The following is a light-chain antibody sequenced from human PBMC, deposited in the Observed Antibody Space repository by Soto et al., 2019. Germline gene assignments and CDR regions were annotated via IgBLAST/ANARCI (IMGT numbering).Light chain of an antibody. CDR3: QQYNDWPPELT. CDR2: GAS. Sequence: DIMMTQSPATLSVSPGERATLSCWASQSVSSNLAWYQQRPGQAPRLLIYGASTRAAGIPARFSGSGSGTDFTLTISGLQSEDSAVYYWQQYNDWPPELTFGGGTEVEIK. CDR1: QSVSSN. J-gene: IGKJ4*01. V-gene: IGKV3-15*01.